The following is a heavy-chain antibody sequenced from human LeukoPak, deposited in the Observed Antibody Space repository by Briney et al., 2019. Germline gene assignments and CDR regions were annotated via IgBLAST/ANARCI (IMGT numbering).Heavy chain of an antibody. D-gene: IGHD5-18*01. V-gene: IGHV3-23*01. CDR2: ISGSGGST. J-gene: IGHJ4*02. Sequence: GGSLRLSCAASGFTFSSYAMSWVRQAPGKGLEWVSAISGSGGSTYYADSVKGRFTISRDNSKNTLYLRMNSLRAEDTAVYYCAKDLGTAMAYPMYYFDYWGQGTLVTVSS. CDR3: AKDLGTAMAYPMYYFDY. CDR1: GFTFSSYA.